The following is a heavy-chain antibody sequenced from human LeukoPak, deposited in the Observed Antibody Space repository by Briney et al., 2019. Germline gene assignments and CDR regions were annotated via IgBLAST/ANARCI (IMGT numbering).Heavy chain of an antibody. V-gene: IGHV4-59*01. CDR1: GGSISSYY. CDR3: ARDMATDSGYDYFDY. D-gene: IGHD5-12*01. Sequence: SDTLSLTCTVSGGSISSYYWSWIRQPPRKGLQWIGYIYYSGSTNYNPSLKSRVTISVDTSKNLFSLKLSSVTAADTAVYYCARDMATDSGYDYFDYWGQGTLVTVSS. CDR2: IYYSGST. J-gene: IGHJ4*02.